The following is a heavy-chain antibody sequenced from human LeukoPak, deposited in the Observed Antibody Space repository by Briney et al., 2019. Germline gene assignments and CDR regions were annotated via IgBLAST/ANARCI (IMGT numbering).Heavy chain of an antibody. D-gene: IGHD4-17*01. CDR1: GFTFRSYW. CDR2: ISNDGSST. CDR3: AVTTVGFALDY. V-gene: IGHV3-74*01. J-gene: IGHJ4*02. Sequence: PGGSLRLSCAASGFTFRSYWMHWVRHAPGKGLVWVSRISNDGSSTTYADSVKGRFTMSRDNAKNSLYLQMNSLRAEDTAVYYCAVTTVGFALDYWGQGTLVNVSS.